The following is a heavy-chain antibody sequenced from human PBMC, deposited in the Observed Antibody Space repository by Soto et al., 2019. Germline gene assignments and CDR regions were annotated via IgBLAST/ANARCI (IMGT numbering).Heavy chain of an antibody. Sequence: ASVKVSCKTSGYTFTRSGISWVRQAPGQGLGWMGWISPKSGSIKYAQKFQGRVIMTTDTSTSTAYMEVRSLRSDDTAVYYCVKDRDSNSWPSRDVWGPGTTGTVSS. D-gene: IGHD3-22*01. CDR3: VKDRDSNSWPSRDV. CDR2: ISPKSGSI. J-gene: IGHJ6*02. CDR1: GYTFTRSG. V-gene: IGHV1-18*01.